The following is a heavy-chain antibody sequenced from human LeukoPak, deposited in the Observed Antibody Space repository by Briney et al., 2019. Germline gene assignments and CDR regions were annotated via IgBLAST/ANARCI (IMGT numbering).Heavy chain of an antibody. CDR1: GFTFAMYW. Sequence: GESLEISCEGSGFTFAMYWIGWVRQMPGKGLECMGITYPGNSETRYSPSFQGHVTISVDKSLRVTYLQWSSLKASDSAMYYCVLRASSGGSGDWFDPWGPGTLVTVPS. CDR3: VLRASSGGSGDWFDP. D-gene: IGHD6-25*01. V-gene: IGHV5-51*01. J-gene: IGHJ5*02. CDR2: TYPGNSET.